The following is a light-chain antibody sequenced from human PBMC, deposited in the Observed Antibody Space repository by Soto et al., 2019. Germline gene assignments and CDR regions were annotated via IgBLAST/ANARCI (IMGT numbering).Light chain of an antibody. CDR3: QQYVSSTRT. V-gene: IGKV3-20*01. J-gene: IGKJ1*01. CDR2: GAS. Sequence: VLTQSPGTLSLSTGERATLSCRASQSVSSSYLAWYQQKPGQAPRLLIYGASSRATGIPDRFSGSGSGTDFTLTISRLEPEDFAVYYCQQYVSSTRTFGQGTKVDI. CDR1: QSVSSSY.